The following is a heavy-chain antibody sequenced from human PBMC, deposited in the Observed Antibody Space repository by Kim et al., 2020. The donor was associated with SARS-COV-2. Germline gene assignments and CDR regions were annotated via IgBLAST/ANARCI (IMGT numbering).Heavy chain of an antibody. V-gene: IGHV3-21*01. D-gene: IGHD1-26*01. CDR2: ISSSSFYV. Sequence: GGSLRLSCATSGFSLITYGMSWVRQAPGKGLEWVAFISSSSFYVHYADSVKGRITISRDNAKNSVYLHVNSLRVEDTAQYYCARDLGGTAPYYMDVWGKGTTVTVSS. J-gene: IGHJ6*03. CDR3: ARDLGGTAPYYMDV. CDR1: GFSLITYG.